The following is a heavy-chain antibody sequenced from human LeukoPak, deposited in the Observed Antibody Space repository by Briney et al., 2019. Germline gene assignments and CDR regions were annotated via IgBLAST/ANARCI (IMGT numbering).Heavy chain of an antibody. CDR3: TREGRSDWGIPDY. J-gene: IGHJ4*02. V-gene: IGHV3-7*01. Sequence: PGGSLRLSCAASGFIFSDYWMSWVRQAPGEGLEWVANIKQYGSEKYYVDSVKGRFTISRDNAKNSLYLPMNGPRAEATAVYYCTREGRSDWGIPDYWGQGPLVTVSS. CDR1: GFIFSDYW. CDR2: IKQYGSEK. D-gene: IGHD6-19*01.